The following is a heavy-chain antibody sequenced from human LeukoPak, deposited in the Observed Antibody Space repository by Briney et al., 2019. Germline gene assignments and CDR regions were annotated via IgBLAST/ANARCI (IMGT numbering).Heavy chain of an antibody. D-gene: IGHD4/OR15-4a*01. J-gene: IGHJ4*02. CDR2: ISYDGNNK. CDR1: GFTFSSFG. Sequence: GGSLRLSCAASGFTFSSFGMHWVRQAPGTGLQWVAFISYDGNNKYYADSVGGRFIISRDNSRNTLYLQMDSLRVEDTAVYFCARDPGAFPYFFDCWGQGTLVTVSS. V-gene: IGHV3-33*05. CDR3: ARDPGAFPYFFDC.